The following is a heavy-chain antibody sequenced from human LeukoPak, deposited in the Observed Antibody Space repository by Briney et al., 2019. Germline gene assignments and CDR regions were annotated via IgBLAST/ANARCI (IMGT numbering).Heavy chain of an antibody. CDR2: ISSDGRNK. D-gene: IGHD3-16*01. CDR1: GFSFSYYA. CDR3: AREGTRTGGHWFDP. V-gene: IGHV3-30*04. J-gene: IGHJ5*02. Sequence: GGSLRLSCAASGFSFSYYAMYWVRQAPGKGLDWVTFISSDGRNKYYADSVRGRFTISRDNSKNTLYLQMNSLRAEDTAVYYCAREGTRTGGHWFDPWGQGTLVTVPS.